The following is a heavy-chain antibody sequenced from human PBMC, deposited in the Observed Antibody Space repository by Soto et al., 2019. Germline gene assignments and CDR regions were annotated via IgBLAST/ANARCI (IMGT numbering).Heavy chain of an antibody. V-gene: IGHV4-59*01. CDR2: IYYSGNT. Sequence: QVRLQESGPGLVKPSETLSLTCTVSGGSISPYYWSWIRQPPGKGLEWIGYIYYSGNTNYNPSLEXXXXXXVXXXXXXXXXXXXXXXXXXXXXXXXXXXXXXXXXXHYYMDVWGRGTTVTVSS. D-gene: IGHD2-2*01. J-gene: IGHJ6*03. CDR1: GGSISPYY. CDR3: XXXXXXXXXXHYYMDV.